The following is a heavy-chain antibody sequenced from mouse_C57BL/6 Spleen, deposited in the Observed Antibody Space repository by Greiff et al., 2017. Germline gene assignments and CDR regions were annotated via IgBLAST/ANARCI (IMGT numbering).Heavy chain of an antibody. J-gene: IGHJ2*01. D-gene: IGHD1-2*01. Sequence: QVQLQQSGAELARPGASVKMSCKASGYTFTSYTMHWVKQRPGQGLEWIGYINPSSGYTKYNQKFKDKATLTADKSSSTAYMQLSSLTSEDSAVYDWARDEYGEGFFDDWGQGTTLTVAS. CDR3: ARDEYGEGFFDD. CDR2: INPSSGYT. CDR1: GYTFTSYT. V-gene: IGHV1-4*01.